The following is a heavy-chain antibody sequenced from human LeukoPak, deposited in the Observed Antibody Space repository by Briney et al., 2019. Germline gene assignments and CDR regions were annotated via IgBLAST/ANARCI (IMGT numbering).Heavy chain of an antibody. J-gene: IGHJ4*02. CDR1: GFTVSSNY. V-gene: IGHV3-23*01. Sequence: GGSLRLSCAASGFTVSSNYMSWVRQAPGKGLEWVSAISGSDGRTYYADSVKGRFTITRDNSKNTLYLQMNSLRAEDTAVFYCAKDRVFRGAFFDYWGQGTLVTVSS. CDR3: AKDRVFRGAFFDY. D-gene: IGHD3-10*01. CDR2: ISGSDGRT.